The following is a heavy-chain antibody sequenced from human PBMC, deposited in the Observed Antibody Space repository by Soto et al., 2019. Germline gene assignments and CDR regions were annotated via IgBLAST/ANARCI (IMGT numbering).Heavy chain of an antibody. D-gene: IGHD3-22*01. CDR2: ISRYGDIT. V-gene: IGHV3-23*01. Sequence: EVQLLESGGDLIQPGGSLRLSCAASGFTFNIYAMTWVRQAPGKGLEWVSAISRYGDITYYADSVEGRFSISRDNSKNTLYLQMNSLRAVDTAVYYCAKDRYLDHDSRGYLFDNWGQGTLVTVSS. CDR3: AKDRYLDHDSRGYLFDN. CDR1: GFTFNIYA. J-gene: IGHJ4*02.